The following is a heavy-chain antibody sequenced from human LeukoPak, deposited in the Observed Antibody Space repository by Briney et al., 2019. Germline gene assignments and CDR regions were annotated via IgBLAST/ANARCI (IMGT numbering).Heavy chain of an antibody. D-gene: IGHD5-24*01. CDR3: ARTRDGHNYNDY. CDR1: GGSFSGYY. Sequence: SETLSLTCAVYGGSFSGYYWSWIRQPPGKGLEWIGEINHSGSTNYNPSLKSRVTITVDTSKNQFSLKLSSVTAADTAVYYCARTRDGHNYNDYWGQGTLVTVSS. CDR2: INHSGST. V-gene: IGHV4-34*01. J-gene: IGHJ4*02.